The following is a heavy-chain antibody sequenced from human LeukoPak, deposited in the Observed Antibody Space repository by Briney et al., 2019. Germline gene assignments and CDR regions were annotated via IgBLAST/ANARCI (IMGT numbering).Heavy chain of an antibody. CDR1: GGTFSKSA. D-gene: IGHD2-21*02. J-gene: IGHJ4*02. V-gene: IGHV1-69*13. CDR3: ASEAEDGDSQC. Sequence: SVKVSLKASGGTFSKSASSGVRQAPGQGLEWMGGIIPIFGTANYAQKLQGRVTITADESTSTAYMELSSLRSEDTAVYYCASEAEDGDSQCWCQGTLVTVSS. CDR2: IIPIFGTA.